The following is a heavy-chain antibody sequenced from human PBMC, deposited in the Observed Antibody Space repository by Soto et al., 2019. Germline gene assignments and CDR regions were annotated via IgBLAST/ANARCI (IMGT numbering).Heavy chain of an antibody. CDR1: GFTFSSYA. CDR2: ISYDGSNK. Sequence: QVQLVESGGGVVQPGRSLRLSCAASGFTFSSYAMHWVRQAPGKGLEWVAVISYDGSNKYYADSVKGRFTISRDNSKNPLYLQMNSLRAEDTAVYYCARAIWGLHWYFDLWGRGTLVTVSS. J-gene: IGHJ2*01. D-gene: IGHD7-27*01. CDR3: ARAIWGLHWYFDL. V-gene: IGHV3-30-3*01.